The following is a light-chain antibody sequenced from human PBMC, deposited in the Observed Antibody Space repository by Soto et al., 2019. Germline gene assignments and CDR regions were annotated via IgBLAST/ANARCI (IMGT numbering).Light chain of an antibody. CDR1: QSVTSIY. CDR3: QQYGSSVIT. J-gene: IGKJ5*01. CDR2: GAS. V-gene: IGKV3-20*01. Sequence: EIVFTQSPGTLSLSPGERATLSCRASQSVTSIYLAWYQQKPGQAPRLLIYGASSRATGIPDRFSGSGSGTDFTLTISRLEPEDFAVYYCQQYGSSVITFGQGTRLEIK.